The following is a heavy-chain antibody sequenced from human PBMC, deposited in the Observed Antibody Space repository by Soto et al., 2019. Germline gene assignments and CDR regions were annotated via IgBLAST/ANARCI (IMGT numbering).Heavy chain of an antibody. CDR2: IYHSGST. CDR1: GGSISSSNW. Sequence: NPSETLSLTCAVSGGSISSSNWWSWVRQPPGKGLEWIGEIYHSGSTNYNPSLKSRVTISVDKSKNQFSLKLSSVTAADTAVYYCARVTAMVLYYFDYWGQGTLVTVSS. D-gene: IGHD5-18*01. CDR3: ARVTAMVLYYFDY. J-gene: IGHJ4*02. V-gene: IGHV4-4*02.